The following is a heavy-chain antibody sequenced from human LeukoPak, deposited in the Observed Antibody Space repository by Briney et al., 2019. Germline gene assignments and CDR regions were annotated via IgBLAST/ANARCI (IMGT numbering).Heavy chain of an antibody. CDR3: ARVVGLPFSGSYLDY. J-gene: IGHJ4*02. CDR2: IYSGGRT. V-gene: IGHV3-66*01. CDR1: GFTFSSYW. Sequence: GGSLRLSCAASGFTFSSYWMSWVRQAPGKGLEWVSVIYSGGRTYYADSVKGRFTISRDNSKNTLYLQMNSLRAEDTAVYYCARVVGLPFSGSYLDYWGQGTLVTVSS. D-gene: IGHD1-26*01.